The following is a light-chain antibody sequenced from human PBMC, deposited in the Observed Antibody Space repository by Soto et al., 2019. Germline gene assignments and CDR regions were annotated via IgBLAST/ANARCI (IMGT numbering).Light chain of an antibody. Sequence: QSVLTRPPSVSGAPGQRVTISCTGSSSNIGAGYDGHWYQQLPGTAPKLLIYGNSNRPSGVPDRFSGSKSGTSASLAITGLQAEDEADYYCQSYDSSLSGSDVFGTGTKLTVL. CDR1: SSNIGAGYD. J-gene: IGLJ1*01. CDR2: GNS. V-gene: IGLV1-40*01. CDR3: QSYDSSLSGSDV.